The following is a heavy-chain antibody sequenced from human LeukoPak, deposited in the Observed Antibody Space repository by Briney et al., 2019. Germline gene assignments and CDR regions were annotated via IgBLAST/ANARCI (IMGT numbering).Heavy chain of an antibody. CDR3: ARGDSSGSENDYYYGMDV. J-gene: IGHJ6*02. D-gene: IGHD3-22*01. Sequence: GGSLRLSCAASGFTFSSYAMHWVRQAPGKGLEWVAVISYDGSNKYYADSVKGRFTISRDNSKNTLYLQMNSLRAEDTAVYYCARGDSSGSENDYYYGMDVWGQGTTVTVSS. CDR2: ISYDGSNK. CDR1: GFTFSSYA. V-gene: IGHV3-30*04.